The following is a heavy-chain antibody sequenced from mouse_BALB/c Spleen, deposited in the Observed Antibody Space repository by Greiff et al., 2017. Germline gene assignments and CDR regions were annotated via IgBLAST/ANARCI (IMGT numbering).Heavy chain of an antibody. CDR2: ISSGGGST. Sequence: EVKLMESGGGLVKPGGSLKLSCAASGFAFSSYDMSWVRQTPEKRLEWVAYISSGGGSTYYPDTVKGRFTISRDNAKNTLYLQMSSLKSEDTAMYYCARLYYGSSYYFDYWGQGTTLTVSS. J-gene: IGHJ2*01. CDR3: ARLYYGSSYYFDY. D-gene: IGHD1-1*01. V-gene: IGHV5-12-1*01. CDR1: GFAFSSYD.